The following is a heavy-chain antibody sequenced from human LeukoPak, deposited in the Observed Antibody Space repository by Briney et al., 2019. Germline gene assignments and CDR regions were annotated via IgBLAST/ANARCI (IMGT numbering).Heavy chain of an antibody. CDR2: ISWNSGSI. V-gene: IGHV3-9*01. CDR3: AKDKLRGDAFDI. Sequence: GGSLRLSCAASGFTFDDYAMYWVRQAPGKGLEWVSSISWNSGSIAYADSVKGRYTISRDNAKNSLYLQMNSLRAEDTALYYCAKDKLRGDAFDIWGQGTMVTVSS. D-gene: IGHD5-24*01. CDR1: GFTFDDYA. J-gene: IGHJ3*02.